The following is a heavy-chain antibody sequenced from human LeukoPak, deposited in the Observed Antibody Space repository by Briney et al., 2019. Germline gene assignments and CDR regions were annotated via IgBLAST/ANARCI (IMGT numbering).Heavy chain of an antibody. Sequence: SETLSLTCTVSGGSISTTSYYWGWIRQPPGKGLEWIGSIYYSGSTYDNPSLKSRVTTSVDTSKNQFSLRLSSVTAADTAVYCCARLLYDSSGYYYFDYWGQGTLVTVSS. D-gene: IGHD3-22*01. V-gene: IGHV4-39*01. CDR1: GGSISTTSYY. CDR3: ARLLYDSSGYYYFDY. CDR2: IYYSGST. J-gene: IGHJ4*02.